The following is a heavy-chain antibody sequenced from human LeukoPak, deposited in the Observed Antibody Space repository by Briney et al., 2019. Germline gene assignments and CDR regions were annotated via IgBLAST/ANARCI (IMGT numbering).Heavy chain of an antibody. CDR3: ARLLGNSADY. D-gene: IGHD1-7*01. V-gene: IGHV4-4*09. J-gene: IGHJ4*02. CDR1: GDSISSYY. Sequence: SETLSLTCSVAGDSISSYYWSWIRQPPGKGLEWIGYIWTSESNNYNPSLKSRVTMSVDTSKNQFYLRLNSVTAADTAVYYCARLLGNSADYWGQGALVTVSS. CDR2: IWTSESN.